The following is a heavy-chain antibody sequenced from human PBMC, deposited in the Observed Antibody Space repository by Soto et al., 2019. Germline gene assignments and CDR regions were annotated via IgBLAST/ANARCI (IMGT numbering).Heavy chain of an antibody. CDR2: IYYSGST. V-gene: IGHV4-59*01. Sequence: ETLSLTCTVSGGSISSYYWSWIRQPPGKGLEWIGYIYYSGSTNYNPSLKSRVTISVDTSKNQFSLKLSSVTAADTAVYYCARWSSSGGVDYWGQGTLVTVSS. D-gene: IGHD6-6*01. J-gene: IGHJ4*02. CDR3: ARWSSSGGVDY. CDR1: GGSISSYY.